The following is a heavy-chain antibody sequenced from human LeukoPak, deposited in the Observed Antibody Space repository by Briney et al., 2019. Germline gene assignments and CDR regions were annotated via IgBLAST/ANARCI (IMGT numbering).Heavy chain of an antibody. V-gene: IGHV3-21*01. J-gene: IGHJ4*02. Sequence: GGSLRLSCAASGFTFSRYWMHWVRQAPGKGLEWVSSISSSSSYIYYADSVKGRFTISRDNAKNSLYLQMNSLRAEDTAVYYCASGDYEVHSYFDYWGQGTLVTVSS. CDR2: ISSSSSYI. CDR1: GFTFSRYW. CDR3: ASGDYEVHSYFDY. D-gene: IGHD3-22*01.